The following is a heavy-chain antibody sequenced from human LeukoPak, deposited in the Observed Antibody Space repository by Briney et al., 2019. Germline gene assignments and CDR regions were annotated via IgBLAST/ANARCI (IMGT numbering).Heavy chain of an antibody. CDR2: IYTSGST. V-gene: IGHV4-4*07. D-gene: IGHD4-11*01. Sequence: SETLSLTCTDSGGSISSYYWSWIRQPAGKGLEWIGRIYTSGSTNYNPSLKSRVTRAVDTSKNQFSLKLSSVTAADTAVYYCARDRTTVTTVAYYYYMDVWGKGTTVTVSS. CDR3: ARDRTTVTTVAYYYYMDV. CDR1: GGSISSYY. J-gene: IGHJ6*03.